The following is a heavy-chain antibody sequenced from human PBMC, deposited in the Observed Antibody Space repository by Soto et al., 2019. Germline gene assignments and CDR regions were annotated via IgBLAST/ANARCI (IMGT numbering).Heavy chain of an antibody. CDR2: ISSSSSYI. V-gene: IGHV3-21*01. J-gene: IGHJ4*02. D-gene: IGHD3-22*01. CDR1: GFTFSSYN. Sequence: GGSLRLSCAASGFTFSSYNMNWVRQAPGKGLEWVSSISSSSSYIYYADSVKGRFTISRDNAKNSLYLQMNSLRVEDTAVYYCAREVYYDSSGYYGYWGQGTLVTVS. CDR3: AREVYYDSSGYYGY.